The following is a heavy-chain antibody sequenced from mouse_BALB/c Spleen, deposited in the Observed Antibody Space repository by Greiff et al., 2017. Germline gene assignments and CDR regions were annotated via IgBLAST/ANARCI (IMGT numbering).Heavy chain of an antibody. D-gene: IGHD2-1*01. V-gene: IGHV7-1*02. J-gene: IGHJ4*01. CDR2: SRNKANDYTT. CDR1: GFTFSDFY. Sequence: EVKLMESGGGLVQPGGSLRLSCATSGFTFSDFYMEWVRQPPGKGLEWIAASRNKANDYTTEYSASVKGRFIVARATSQSILYLQMNALRAEDTAIYYCERSYVNNVCAMDYWGQGTSVTVSA. CDR3: ERSYVNNVCAMDY.